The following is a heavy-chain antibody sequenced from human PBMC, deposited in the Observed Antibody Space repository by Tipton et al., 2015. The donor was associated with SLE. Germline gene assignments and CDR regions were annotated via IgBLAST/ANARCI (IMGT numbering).Heavy chain of an antibody. V-gene: IGHV5-51*03. J-gene: IGHJ4*02. CDR3: ARSPLRYFDPGGDY. Sequence: QSGPEVKKPGESLKISCKGSGYSFTTYWIGWVRQMPGKGLEWMGIIYPGDSDTRYSPSFQGQVTISADKSISTAYLQWSSLKASNPAMYYCARSPLRYFDPGGDYWGQRTLVNVSS. D-gene: IGHD3-9*01. CDR1: GYSFTTYW. CDR2: IYPGDSDT.